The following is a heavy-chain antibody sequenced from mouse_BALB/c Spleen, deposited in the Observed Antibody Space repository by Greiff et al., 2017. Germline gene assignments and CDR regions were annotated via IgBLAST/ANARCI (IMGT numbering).Heavy chain of an antibody. V-gene: IGHV1-14*01. CDR2: INPYNDGT. Sequence: EVKLVESGPELVKPGASVKMSCKASGYTFTSYVMHWVKQKPGQGLEWIGYINPYNDGTKYNEKFKGKATLTSDKSSSTAYMELSSLTSEDSAVYYCARLAYDYDFDYWGQGTTLTVSS. D-gene: IGHD2-4*01. J-gene: IGHJ2*01. CDR1: GYTFTSYV. CDR3: ARLAYDYDFDY.